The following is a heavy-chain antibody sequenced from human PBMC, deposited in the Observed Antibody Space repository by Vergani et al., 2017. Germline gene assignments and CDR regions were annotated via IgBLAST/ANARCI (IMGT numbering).Heavy chain of an antibody. CDR1: GGSISSYY. J-gene: IGHJ4*02. V-gene: IGHV4-59*01. CDR2: IYYSGST. CDR3: ARAYSDFWSAFDD. Sequence: QVQLQESGPGLVKPSETLSLTCTVSGGSISSYYWSWIRQPPGKGLEWIGYIYYSGSTNYNPSLKSRVTISVDTSKNQFSLKLSSVTAADTAVYYCARAYSDFWSAFDDWGQGTLVTVSS. D-gene: IGHD3-3*01.